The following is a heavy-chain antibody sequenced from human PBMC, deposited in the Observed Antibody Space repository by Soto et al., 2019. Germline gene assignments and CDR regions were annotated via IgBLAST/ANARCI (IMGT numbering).Heavy chain of an antibody. D-gene: IGHD6-19*01. CDR2: INPSGGST. V-gene: IGHV1-46*01. J-gene: IGHJ4*02. CDR1: GYTFTSYY. Sequence: ASVKVSCKTSGYTFTSYYMHWVRQAPGQGLEWMGIINPSGGSTSYAQKFQGRVTMTRDTSTSTVYMELSSLRSEDTAVYYCARVGAQWRLDYWGQGTLVTVSS. CDR3: ARVGAQWRLDY.